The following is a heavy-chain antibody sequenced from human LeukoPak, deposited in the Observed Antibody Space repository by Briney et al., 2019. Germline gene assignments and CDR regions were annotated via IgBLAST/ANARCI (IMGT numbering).Heavy chain of an antibody. V-gene: IGHV3-30*18. Sequence: PGGSLRLSCAASGFTFSSYGMHWVRQAPGKGLEWVAVISYDGSNKYYADSVKGRFTISRDNSKNTLYLQMNSLRAEDTAVYYCAKESRLWYQLLGANFDYWGQGTLVTVSS. CDR3: AKESRLWYQLLGANFDY. D-gene: IGHD2-2*01. CDR2: ISYDGSNK. J-gene: IGHJ4*02. CDR1: GFTFSSYG.